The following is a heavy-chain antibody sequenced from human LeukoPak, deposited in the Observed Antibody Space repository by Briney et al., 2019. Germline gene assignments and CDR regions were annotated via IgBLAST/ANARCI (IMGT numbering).Heavy chain of an antibody. CDR2: INTNTGNP. D-gene: IGHD2-2*01. J-gene: IGHJ4*02. Sequence: ASVKVSCKASGYTFTSYAMTWVRQAPGQGLEWVGWINTNTGNPTFAQGFTRRFVFSLDSSVSTAYLQISSLKAEDTAVYYCARVSSTSWDHIDSWGQGTLVTVSS. V-gene: IGHV7-4-1*02. CDR1: GYTFTSYA. CDR3: ARVSSTSWDHIDS.